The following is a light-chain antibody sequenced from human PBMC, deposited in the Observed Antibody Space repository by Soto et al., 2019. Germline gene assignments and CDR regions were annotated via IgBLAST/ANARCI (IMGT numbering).Light chain of an antibody. V-gene: IGLV6-57*01. Sequence: NFMLTQPHSVSESPGKTITISCTRSSGSIASNSVQWYQQRPGTSPTTVIYEYKQRPSGVPDRFSGSIDSSSNSASLTISGLKTEDEADYYCQSYDSSSWVFGGGTKVTVL. CDR1: SGSIASNS. J-gene: IGLJ3*02. CDR2: EYK. CDR3: QSYDSSSWV.